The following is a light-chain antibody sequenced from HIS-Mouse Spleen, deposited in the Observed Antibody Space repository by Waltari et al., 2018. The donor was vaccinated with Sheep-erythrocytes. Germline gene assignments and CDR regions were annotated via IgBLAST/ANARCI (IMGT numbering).Light chain of an antibody. CDR3: CSYAGSSTPWV. Sequence: QSALTQPASVSGSPGQSLTIPCTGTSSDGGRYNLFSWYQQHPGKAPKLMIYEGSKRPSGVSNRFSGSKSGNTASLTISGLQAEDEADYYCCSYAGSSTPWVFGGGTKLTVL. J-gene: IGLJ3*02. CDR1: SSDGGRYNL. CDR2: EGS. V-gene: IGLV2-23*01.